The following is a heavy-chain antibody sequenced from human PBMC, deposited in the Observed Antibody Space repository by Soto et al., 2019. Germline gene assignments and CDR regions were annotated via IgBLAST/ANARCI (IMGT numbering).Heavy chain of an antibody. Sequence: QVQLVQSGAEVTRPGSSVNVSCKASGGAFNNYAIYWVRPAPGPGLEWLGTIVPVFPSVYYAPRFQGRLTITADGSTDTVYMMLTSLKSEDTAVYYCAREMPSTAAAYFYYGLNVWGQGTSVTVSS. D-gene: IGHD6-13*01. CDR1: GGAFNNYA. CDR2: IVPVFPSV. J-gene: IGHJ6*02. V-gene: IGHV1-69*18. CDR3: AREMPSTAAAYFYYGLNV.